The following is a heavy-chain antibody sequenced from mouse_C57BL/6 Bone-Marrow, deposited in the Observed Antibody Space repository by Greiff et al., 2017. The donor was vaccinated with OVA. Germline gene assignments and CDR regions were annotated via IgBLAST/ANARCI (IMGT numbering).Heavy chain of an antibody. CDR1: GYTFTSYW. CDR2: IDPSDSET. D-gene: IGHD3-2*02. J-gene: IGHJ2*01. V-gene: IGHV1-52*01. Sequence: QVQLQQSGAELARPGASVKLSCKASGYTFTSYWMHWVKQRPIQGLEWIGNIDPSDSETHYNQKFKDKATLTVDKSSSTAYMQLSSLTSEDSAVYYCARQLKDYFDDWGQGTTLTVSS. CDR3: ARQLKDYFDD.